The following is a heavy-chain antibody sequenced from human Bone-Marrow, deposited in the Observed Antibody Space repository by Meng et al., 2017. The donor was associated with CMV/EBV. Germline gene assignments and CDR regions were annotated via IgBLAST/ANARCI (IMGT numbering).Heavy chain of an antibody. CDR1: GFTFSSDA. CDR2: INHSGST. J-gene: IGHJ6*02. V-gene: IGHV4-34*01. CDR3: ARDPPISAYYDFWSGPRGAYYYYGMDV. D-gene: IGHD3-3*01. Sequence: GSLRLSCAASGFTFSSDAMRWVRQAPGKGLEWIGEINHSGSTNYNPSLKSRVTISVDTSKNQFSLKLSSVTAADTAVYYCARDPPISAYYDFWSGPRGAYYYYGMDVWGQGTTVTVSS.